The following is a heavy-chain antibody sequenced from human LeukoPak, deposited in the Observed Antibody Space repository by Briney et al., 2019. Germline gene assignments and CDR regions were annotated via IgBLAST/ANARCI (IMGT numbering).Heavy chain of an antibody. CDR2: IYYTGSP. J-gene: IGHJ4*02. D-gene: IGHD6-19*01. CDR1: GGSISSSPYY. Sequence: PSETLSLTCTVSGGSISSSPYYWGWIRQRPGKGLEWIGSIYYTGSPYYNPSLKSRVTMSVDTSKNQFSLKLSSVTAADTAVYYCARRVYSSGLYYFDFWGQGTLVTVSS. V-gene: IGHV4-39*01. CDR3: ARRVYSSGLYYFDF.